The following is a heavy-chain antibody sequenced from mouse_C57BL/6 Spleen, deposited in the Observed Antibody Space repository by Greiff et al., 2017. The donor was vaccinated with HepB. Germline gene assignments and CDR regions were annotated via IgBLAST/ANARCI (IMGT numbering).Heavy chain of an antibody. CDR3: ARDQKDPGYGNYGYFDY. CDR2: ISDGGSYT. V-gene: IGHV5-4*01. J-gene: IGHJ2*01. Sequence: EVKLMESGGGLVKPGGSLKLSCAASGFTFSSYAMSWVRQTPEKRLEWVATISDGGSYTYYPDNVKGRFTISRDNDKNNLYLQMSHLKSEDTAMYYCARDQKDPGYGNYGYFDYWGQGTTLTVSS. D-gene: IGHD2-1*01. CDR1: GFTFSSYA.